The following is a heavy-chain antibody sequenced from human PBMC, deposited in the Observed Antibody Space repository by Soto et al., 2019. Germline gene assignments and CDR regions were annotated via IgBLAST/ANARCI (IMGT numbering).Heavy chain of an antibody. J-gene: IGHJ3*01. CDR2: IILMFDAT. Sequence: QVRLVQSGAEVKKPGSSVKVSCKASGDTFNTYAISWVRQAPGQGLEWIGGIILMFDATNYAQDFRGRATITADKSTNITYFELSSLRADDTAVYYCARPVLAAFDLWGQGTMVTVSS. V-gene: IGHV1-69*06. CDR1: GDTFNTYA. CDR3: ARPVLAAFDL.